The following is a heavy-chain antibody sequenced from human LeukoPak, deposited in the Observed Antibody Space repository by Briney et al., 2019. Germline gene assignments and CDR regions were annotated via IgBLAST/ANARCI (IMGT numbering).Heavy chain of an antibody. V-gene: IGHV3-21*01. D-gene: IGHD1-1*01. J-gene: IGHJ4*02. CDR3: ASTITTGTILNDY. Sequence: PGGSLRLSCAASGFTFSSYSMNWVRQAPGKGLEWVSSISSSSSYKYYADSVKGRFTISRDNAKNSLYLQMNSLRAEDTAVYYCASTITTGTILNDYWGQGTLVTVSS. CDR1: GFTFSSYS. CDR2: ISSSSSYK.